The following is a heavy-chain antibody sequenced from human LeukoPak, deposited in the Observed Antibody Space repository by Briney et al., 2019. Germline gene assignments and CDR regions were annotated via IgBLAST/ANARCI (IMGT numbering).Heavy chain of an antibody. D-gene: IGHD3-10*01. CDR2: ISGSGGST. V-gene: IGHV3-23*01. J-gene: IGHJ5*02. CDR1: GFTFSSYA. Sequence: GSLRLSCAASGFTFSSYAMSWVRQAPGKRLEWVSAISGSGGSTYYADSVKGRFTISRDNSKNTLYLQMNSLRAEDTAVYYCAKVGEVNYYGSGSYPFDPWGQGTLVTVSS. CDR3: AKVGEVNYYGSGSYPFDP.